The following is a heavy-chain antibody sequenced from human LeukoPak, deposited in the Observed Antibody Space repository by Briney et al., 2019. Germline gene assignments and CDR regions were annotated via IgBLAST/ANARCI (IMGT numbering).Heavy chain of an antibody. CDR3: AGDGSHWDFDS. D-gene: IGHD7-27*01. V-gene: IGHV1-46*01. CDR2: IIPRGGAT. Sequence: ASVKVSCKASGYMFINDYIHWVRQAPGQGLEWMGRIIPRGGATIYAQNFQGRLTVTRDTSTSTVLMELTSLRSEDTAVYYCAGDGSHWDFDSWGQGTLVTVSS. J-gene: IGHJ4*02. CDR1: GYMFINDY.